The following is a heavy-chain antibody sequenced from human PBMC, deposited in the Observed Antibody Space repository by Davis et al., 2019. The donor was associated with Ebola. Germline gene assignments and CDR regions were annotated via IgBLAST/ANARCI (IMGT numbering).Heavy chain of an antibody. D-gene: IGHD2-2*01. V-gene: IGHV4-59*01. Sequence: PSETLSLTCTVSGGSISSYYWSWIRQPPGKGLEWIGYTYYSGSTNYNPSLKSRVTISVDTSKNQFSLKLSSVTAADTAVYYCATVLRGLYCSSTSCQSGGYFDYWGQGTLVTVSS. CDR3: ATVLRGLYCSSTSCQSGGYFDY. J-gene: IGHJ4*02. CDR1: GGSISSYY. CDR2: TYYSGST.